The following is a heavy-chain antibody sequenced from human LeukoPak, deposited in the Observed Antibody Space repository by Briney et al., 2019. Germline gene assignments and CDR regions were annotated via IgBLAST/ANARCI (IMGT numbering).Heavy chain of an antibody. CDR3: ARPARAYCGGDCPIDY. V-gene: IGHV3-21*01. Sequence: GGSLRHSCAASGFTFSGYSMNWVRQAPGKGLEWVSSISSSGTYIYYADSVKGRFTISRDNAKNSLYLQMNSLRAEDTAVYYCARPARAYCGGDCPIDYWGQGILVTVSS. J-gene: IGHJ4*02. CDR1: GFTFSGYS. CDR2: ISSSGTYI. D-gene: IGHD2-21*01.